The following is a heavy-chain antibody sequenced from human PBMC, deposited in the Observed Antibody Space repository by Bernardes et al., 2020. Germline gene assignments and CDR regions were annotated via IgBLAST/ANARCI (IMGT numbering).Heavy chain of an antibody. CDR1: GYTFITYG. J-gene: IGHJ4*02. Sequence: ASVKVSCKASGYTFITYGINWVRQAPGQGLQWMGWISTYNGHTIYAQKVQGRVTMTTDTSTSTAYMDLKSLRSDETAGYYCARRYFSWSLDYWGQGTLVTVSS. CDR2: ISTYNGHT. CDR3: ARRYFSWSLDY. D-gene: IGHD1-1*01. V-gene: IGHV1-18*01.